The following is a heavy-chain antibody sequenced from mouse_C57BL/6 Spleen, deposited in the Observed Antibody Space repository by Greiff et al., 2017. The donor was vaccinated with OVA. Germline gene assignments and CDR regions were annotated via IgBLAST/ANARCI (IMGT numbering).Heavy chain of an antibody. CDR3: ARSGDGSYYFDY. CDR2: IYPRSGNT. Sequence: VHLVESGAELARPGASVKLSCKASGYTFTSYGISWVKQRTGQGLEWIGEIYPRSGNTYYNEKFKGKATLTADKSSSTAYMELRSLTSEDSAVYFCARSGDGSYYFDYWGQGTTLTVSS. V-gene: IGHV1-81*01. J-gene: IGHJ2*01. D-gene: IGHD2-3*01. CDR1: GYTFTSYG.